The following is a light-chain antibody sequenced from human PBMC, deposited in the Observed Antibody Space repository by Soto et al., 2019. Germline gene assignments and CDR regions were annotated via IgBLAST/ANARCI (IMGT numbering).Light chain of an antibody. V-gene: IGKV3-20*01. CDR2: GSS. Sequence: EIVLTQSPGTLSLSPGERATLSCRASQSVCGSHLAWYQQKPGQAPRLLIYGSSSRATGIPDRFSGSGSGTDFTLTISRQEADDFAVYYCQQYGRSPPITGGQGTRLDIK. CDR3: QQYGRSPPIT. J-gene: IGKJ5*01. CDR1: QSVCGSH.